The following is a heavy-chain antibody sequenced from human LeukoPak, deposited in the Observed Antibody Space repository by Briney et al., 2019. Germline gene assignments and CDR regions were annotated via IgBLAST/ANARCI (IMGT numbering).Heavy chain of an antibody. CDR3: AKDGGYSSGWYSYYYCYGMDV. CDR2: ISYDGSNK. CDR1: GFTFSSYG. V-gene: IGHV3-30*18. D-gene: IGHD6-19*01. J-gene: IGHJ6*02. Sequence: GRSLRLSCAASGFTFSSYGMHWVRQAPGKGLEWVAVISYDGSNKYYADSVKGRFTISKDNSKNTLYLQMNSLRAEDTAVYYCAKDGGYSSGWYSYYYCYGMDVWGQGTTVTVSS.